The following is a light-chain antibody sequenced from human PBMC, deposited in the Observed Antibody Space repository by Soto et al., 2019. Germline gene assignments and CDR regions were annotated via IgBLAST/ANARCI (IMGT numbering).Light chain of an antibody. CDR3: QQYGKSPLT. CDR2: GAS. Sequence: ELVLTQSPGTLSLSPGERATLSCRASQSGSGTYLAWYQQKPGQAPRLLISGASRRATGIPDRFSGSGSGTDFTLTISSLEPEDFAVYYCQQYGKSPLTFGGGTKVDIK. J-gene: IGKJ4*01. CDR1: QSGSGTY. V-gene: IGKV3-20*01.